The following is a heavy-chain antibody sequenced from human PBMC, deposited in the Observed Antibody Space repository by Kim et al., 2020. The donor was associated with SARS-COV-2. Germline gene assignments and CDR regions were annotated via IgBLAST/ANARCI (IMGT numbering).Heavy chain of an antibody. V-gene: IGHV3-30*15. D-gene: IGHD3-22*01. CDR3: ARGDFYDSSGYPWFDP. Sequence: VKGRFTISRDNSKNTLYLQMSSLRAEDTAVYYCARGDFYDSSGYPWFDPWGQGTLVTVSS. J-gene: IGHJ5*02.